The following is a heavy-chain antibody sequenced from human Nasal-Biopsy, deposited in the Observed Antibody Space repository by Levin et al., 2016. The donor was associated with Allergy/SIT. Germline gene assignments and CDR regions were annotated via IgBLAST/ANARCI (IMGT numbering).Heavy chain of an antibody. CDR2: ISVYSGTT. CDR3: ARDGERGTYAQF. D-gene: IGHD3-16*01. V-gene: IGHV1-18*04. CDR1: GYTFPNYG. J-gene: IGHJ4*02. Sequence: ASVKVSCKASGYTFPNYGLSWVRQAPGQGLEWMGWISVYSGTTKVAQRFHERVTMTTYIGATTGYLELRGLTADDTAVYYCARDGERGTYAQFWGQGTRVTVSS.